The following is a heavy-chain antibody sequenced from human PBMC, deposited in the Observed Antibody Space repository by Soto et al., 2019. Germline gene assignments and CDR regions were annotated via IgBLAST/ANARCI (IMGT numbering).Heavy chain of an antibody. Sequence: EVQLVESGGGLVQPGGSLRLSCAASGFTFSNYEMNWVRQTPGRGLEWVSYISSSGSTMYYADSVKGRFTISRDNSKNTLYLQMNSLRAEDTAVYYCAKGPTPHYCSGGSCYYFDYWGQGTLVTVSS. V-gene: IGHV3-48*03. CDR3: AKGPTPHYCSGGSCYYFDY. CDR2: ISSSGSTM. CDR1: GFTFSNYE. D-gene: IGHD2-15*01. J-gene: IGHJ4*02.